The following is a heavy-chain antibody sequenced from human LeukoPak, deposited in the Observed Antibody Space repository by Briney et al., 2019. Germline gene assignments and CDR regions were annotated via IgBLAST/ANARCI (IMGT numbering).Heavy chain of an antibody. CDR2: IFANGNT. V-gene: IGHV4-4*07. CDR3: ARSVANSDY. D-gene: IGHD5-12*01. Sequence: SETLSLTCTDSAGSISSYYWTWIRQPAGKGLEWLGRIFANGNTQYNPSLKSRVSMSANLSKNQFSLKLTSPTAADTAVYYCARSVANSDYWGPGILVTVSS. CDR1: AGSISSYY. J-gene: IGHJ4*02.